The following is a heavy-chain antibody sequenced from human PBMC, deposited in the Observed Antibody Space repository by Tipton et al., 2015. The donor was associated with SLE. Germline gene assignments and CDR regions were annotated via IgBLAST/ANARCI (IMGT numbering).Heavy chain of an antibody. CDR1: GFTVSSNY. D-gene: IGHD2-15*01. CDR3: ASPPSGWDY. CDR2: IYSGGST. J-gene: IGHJ4*02. V-gene: IGHV3-53*01. Sequence: SLRLPCAASGFTVSSNYMSWVRQAPGKGLEWVSVIYSGGSTYYADSVKGRFTISRDNSKNTLYLQMNSLRAEDTAVYYCASPPSGWDYWGQGTLVTVSS.